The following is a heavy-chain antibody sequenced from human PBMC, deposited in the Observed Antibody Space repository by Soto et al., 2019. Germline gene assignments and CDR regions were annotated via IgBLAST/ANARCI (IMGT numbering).Heavy chain of an antibody. V-gene: IGHV3-30-3*01. Sequence: QVQLVESGGGVVQPGRSLRLSCAASGFTFSSYAMHWVRQAPGKGLEWVAVISYDGSNKYYADSVKGRFTISRDNSKNTLYLQMNSLRADDTAVYYCARDSTVSTVAGINYWGQGTLVTVSS. CDR3: ARDSTVSTVAGINY. D-gene: IGHD4-17*01. CDR1: GFTFSSYA. J-gene: IGHJ4*02. CDR2: ISYDGSNK.